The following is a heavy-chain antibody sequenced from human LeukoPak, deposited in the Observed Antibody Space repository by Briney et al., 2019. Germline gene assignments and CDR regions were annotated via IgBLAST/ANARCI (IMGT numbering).Heavy chain of an antibody. CDR3: AAAYGSSWYAY. Sequence: GGSLRLSCAASGFTFRNYEMNWVRQAPGKGLEWVSYISSSGGTIYYADSVKGRLTISRDNAKNSLYLQMSSLRAEDTAVYYCAAAYGSSWYAYWGQGTLVTVSS. V-gene: IGHV3-48*03. D-gene: IGHD6-13*01. CDR1: GFTFRNYE. CDR2: ISSSGGTI. J-gene: IGHJ4*02.